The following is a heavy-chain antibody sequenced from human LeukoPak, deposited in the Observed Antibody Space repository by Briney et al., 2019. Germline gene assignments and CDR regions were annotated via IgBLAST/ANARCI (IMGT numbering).Heavy chain of an antibody. Sequence: ASVKVSCKASGYTFTSYGISWVRQAPGQGLEWMGWISAYNGNTNYAQKLQGRVTMTTDTSTSTAYMELRSLRSEDTAVYYCWSSSWYYGMDVWGQGTTVTVSS. CDR3: WSSSWYYGMDV. D-gene: IGHD6-13*01. CDR1: GYTFTSYG. CDR2: ISAYNGNT. J-gene: IGHJ6*02. V-gene: IGHV1-18*01.